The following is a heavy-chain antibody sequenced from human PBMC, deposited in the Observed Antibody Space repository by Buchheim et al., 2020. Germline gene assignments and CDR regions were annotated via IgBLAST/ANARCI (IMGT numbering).Heavy chain of an antibody. J-gene: IGHJ4*02. CDR3: AKDRTPGGRYELDY. CDR2: IVGGGSGI. Sequence: EVQLLESGGGLAQPGGSLRLSCAASGFTFGTYAMNWVRQAPGKGLEWLSVIVGGGSGIHYADAVKGRFTISRDNSKNILYLQMNSLRGEDTAIYYCAKDRTPGGRYELDYWGRGIL. V-gene: IGHV3-23*01. CDR1: GFTFGTYA. D-gene: IGHD2-15*01.